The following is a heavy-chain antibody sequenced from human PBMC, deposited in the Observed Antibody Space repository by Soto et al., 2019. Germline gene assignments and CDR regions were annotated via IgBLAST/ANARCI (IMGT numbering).Heavy chain of an antibody. J-gene: IGHJ4*02. D-gene: IGHD3-3*01. CDR2: IYYSGST. Sequence: PSETLSLTCTVSGGSISSYYWSWIRQPPGKGLEWIGYIYYSGSTNYNPSLKSRVTISVDTSKNQFSLKLSSVTAADTAVYYCARGRQGYDFWSGYYPLAYWGQGTLVTVSS. V-gene: IGHV4-59*01. CDR3: ARGRQGYDFWSGYYPLAY. CDR1: GGSISSYY.